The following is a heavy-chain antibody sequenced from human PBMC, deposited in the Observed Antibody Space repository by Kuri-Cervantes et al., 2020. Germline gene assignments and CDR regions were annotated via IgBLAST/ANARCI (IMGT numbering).Heavy chain of an antibody. D-gene: IGHD3-16*01. CDR2: INHRGST. V-gene: IGHV4-4*02. Sequence: SETLSLTCAVSGGSISTSNWWSWVRQPPGKGLEWIGEINHRGSTNYNPSLKSRVTISVDTSKNQFSLKLSSVTAADTAVYYCARWGRRAFDIWGQGTMVTVSS. J-gene: IGHJ3*02. CDR1: GGSISTSNW. CDR3: ARWGRRAFDI.